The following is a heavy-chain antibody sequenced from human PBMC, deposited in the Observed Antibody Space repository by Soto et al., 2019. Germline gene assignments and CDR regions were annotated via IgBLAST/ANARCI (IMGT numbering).Heavy chain of an antibody. J-gene: IGHJ6*02. V-gene: IGHV1-18*01. D-gene: IGHD3-10*01. Sequence: ASVKVSCKASGYTFTSYGISWVRQAPGQELEWMGWISAYNGNTNYAQKLQGRVTMTTDTSTSTAYMELRSLRSDDTAVYYCARDQGELLWFGDPLYYYGMDVWGQGTTVTVS. CDR1: GYTFTSYG. CDR2: ISAYNGNT. CDR3: ARDQGELLWFGDPLYYYGMDV.